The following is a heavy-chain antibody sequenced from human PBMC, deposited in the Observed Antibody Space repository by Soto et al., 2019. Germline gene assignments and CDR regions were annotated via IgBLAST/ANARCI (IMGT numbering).Heavy chain of an antibody. CDR3: ATGSGSYRDDAFDI. Sequence: LRLSCAASGFTFSSYWMSWVRQAPGKGLEWVANIKQDGSEKYYVDSVKGRFTISRDNAKNSLYLQMNSLRAEDTAVYYCATGSGSYRDDAFDIWGQGTMVTVSS. CDR2: IKQDGSEK. V-gene: IGHV3-7*01. D-gene: IGHD3-10*01. J-gene: IGHJ3*02. CDR1: GFTFSSYW.